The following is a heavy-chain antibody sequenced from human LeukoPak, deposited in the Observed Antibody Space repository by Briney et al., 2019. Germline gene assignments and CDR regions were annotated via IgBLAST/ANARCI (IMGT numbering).Heavy chain of an antibody. D-gene: IGHD3-22*01. V-gene: IGHV3-9*01. Sequence: GGSLRLSCAASGFTFDDYAMPWVRQAPGKGLEWVSGISWNSGSIGYADSVKGRFTISRDNAKNSLYLQMNSLRAEDTALYYCAKYNYYDSSGYPIDYWGQGTLVTVSS. CDR1: GFTFDDYA. CDR2: ISWNSGSI. J-gene: IGHJ4*02. CDR3: AKYNYYDSSGYPIDY.